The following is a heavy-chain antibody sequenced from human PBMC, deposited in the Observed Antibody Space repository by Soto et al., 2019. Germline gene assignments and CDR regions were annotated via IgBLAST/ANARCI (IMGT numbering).Heavy chain of an antibody. Sequence: GGSLRLSCAASGFTCISYAMSWVRQAAGKGLEWVSSIIGMGGSTYYADSVKGRFTISRDNSKNTLYPKINSLGAGDMAVYYCAKELMPLVGPHDVFDIWGQGTMVTVSS. CDR3: AKELMPLVGPHDVFDI. CDR1: GFTCISYA. V-gene: IGHV3-23*01. J-gene: IGHJ3*02. D-gene: IGHD6-6*01. CDR2: IIGMGGST.